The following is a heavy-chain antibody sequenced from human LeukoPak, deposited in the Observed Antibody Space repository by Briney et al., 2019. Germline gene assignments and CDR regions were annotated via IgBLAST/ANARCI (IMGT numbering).Heavy chain of an antibody. D-gene: IGHD7-27*01. J-gene: IGHJ4*02. CDR3: ARAGTGDRSAVFDY. V-gene: IGHV4-34*01. CDR1: GGPFSGYY. Sequence: PSEILSLTCAVYGGPFSGYYWNWIRQPPGKGLEWIGEINHNGYTNYNPSLESRVTISVDTSKNQFSLKVYSLTAADTAVYFCARAGTGDRSAVFDYWGQEILVTVSS. CDR2: INHNGYT.